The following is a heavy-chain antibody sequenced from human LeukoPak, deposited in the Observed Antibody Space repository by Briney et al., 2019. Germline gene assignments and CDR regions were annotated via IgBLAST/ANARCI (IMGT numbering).Heavy chain of an antibody. CDR1: GLTFDDYA. CDR2: ISWNSGSI. J-gene: IGHJ4*02. V-gene: IGHV3-9*01. CDR3: AKEGTYYYGSGSLDY. Sequence: PGGSLRLSCAASGLTFDDYAMHWVRQAPGKGLEWVSGISWNSGSIGYADSVKGRFTISRDNAKNSLYLQMNSLRAEDTALYYCAKEGTYYYGSGSLDYWGQGTLVTVSS. D-gene: IGHD3-10*01.